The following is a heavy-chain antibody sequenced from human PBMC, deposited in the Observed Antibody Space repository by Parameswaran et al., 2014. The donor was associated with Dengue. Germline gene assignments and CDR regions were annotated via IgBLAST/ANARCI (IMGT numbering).Heavy chain of an antibody. J-gene: IGHJ4*02. V-gene: IGHV1-2*02. Sequence: WVRQAPGQGLEWMGWINPNSGGTNYAQKFQGRVTMTRDTSISTAYMELSRLRSDDTAVYYCARGLYYYDPPSYWGQGTLVTVSS. CDR2: INPNSGGT. CDR3: ARGLYYYDPPSY. D-gene: IGHD3-22*01.